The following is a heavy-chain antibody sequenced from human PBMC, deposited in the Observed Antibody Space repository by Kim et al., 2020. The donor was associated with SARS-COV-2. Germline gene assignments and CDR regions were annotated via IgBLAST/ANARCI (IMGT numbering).Heavy chain of an antibody. J-gene: IGHJ6*02. Sequence: SETLSLTCTVSGGSISSYYWSWIRQPPGKGLEWIGYIYYSGSTNYNPSLKSRVTISVDTSKNQFPLTLSSVTAADTAVYYCARVGGYCSSTSCYVAGGYYYYGMEVWGQGATVTVSS. CDR2: IYYSGST. CDR1: GGSISSYY. D-gene: IGHD2-2*01. V-gene: IGHV4-59*01. CDR3: ARVGGYCSSTSCYVAGGYYYYGMEV.